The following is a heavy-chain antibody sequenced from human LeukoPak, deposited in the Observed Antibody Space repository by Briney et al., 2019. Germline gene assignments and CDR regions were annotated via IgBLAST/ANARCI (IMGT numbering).Heavy chain of an antibody. J-gene: IGHJ4*02. V-gene: IGHV4-4*02. CDR1: GGSISSSNW. CDR3: ARDPSGSGWRNFDY. D-gene: IGHD6-19*01. Sequence: SETLSLTCAVSGGSISSSNWWGWGRHPPAKGLEGIGEIYHSGSTNYNPSLKSRVTISVDKSKNQFSLKLSSVTAADTAVYYCARDPSGSGWRNFDYWGQGTLVTVSS. CDR2: IYHSGST.